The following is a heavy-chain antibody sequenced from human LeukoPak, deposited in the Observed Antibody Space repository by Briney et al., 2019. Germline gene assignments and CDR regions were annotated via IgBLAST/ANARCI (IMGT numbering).Heavy chain of an antibody. Sequence: ASVKVSCKASGYTFTSYGINWVRQATGQGLEWMGWMNPNSGNTGYAQKFQGRVTMTRDTSISTAYMELSRLTPDDTAVYYCTRARQRATGSYSSLDYWGQGTLVTVSS. CDR2: MNPNSGNT. CDR1: GYTFTSYG. J-gene: IGHJ4*02. CDR3: TRARQRATGSYSSLDY. V-gene: IGHV1-8*02. D-gene: IGHD1-26*01.